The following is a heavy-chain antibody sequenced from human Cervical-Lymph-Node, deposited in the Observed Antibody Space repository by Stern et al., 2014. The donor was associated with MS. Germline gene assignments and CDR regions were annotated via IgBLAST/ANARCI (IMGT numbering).Heavy chain of an antibody. CDR2: ITPILGIT. D-gene: IGHD1-26*01. CDR1: GGTFSSYT. CDR3: ARNRGSYRHAEFDF. Sequence: QVQLVQSGAEVREPGSSVTVSCRASGGTFSSYTITWVRQAPGQGLAWVGRITPILGITNYAQNFQGRVTITADKSSGTAYLDLNSLRSEDTAVYFCARNRGSYRHAEFDFWGQGTLVSVSS. V-gene: IGHV1-69*02. J-gene: IGHJ4*02.